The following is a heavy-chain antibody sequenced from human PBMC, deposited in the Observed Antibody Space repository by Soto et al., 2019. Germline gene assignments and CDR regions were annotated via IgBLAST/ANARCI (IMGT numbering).Heavy chain of an antibody. D-gene: IGHD6-19*01. V-gene: IGHV3-23*01. CDR1: EFTFSNYA. Sequence: GGSLRLSCAASEFTFSNYAMSWVRQAPGKGLEWVSAISYGGGTTYYADSVKGRFTISRDNSKNTLYLQMNSLRAEDTAVFYCAKERSSGWSLDYWGQGTLVTVSS. CDR3: AKERSSGWSLDY. J-gene: IGHJ4*02. CDR2: ISYGGGTT.